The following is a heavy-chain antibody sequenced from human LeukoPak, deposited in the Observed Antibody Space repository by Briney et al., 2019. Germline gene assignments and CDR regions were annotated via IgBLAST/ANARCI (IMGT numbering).Heavy chain of an antibody. CDR2: ISSSGSTI. J-gene: IGHJ4*02. Sequence: GGSLRLSCAASGFTFSSYAMSWVRQAPGKGLEWVSYISSSGSTIYYADSVKGRFTISRDNAKNSLYLQMNSLRAEDTAVYYCAKDPGGSYSGAPTPHWGQGTLVTVSS. CDR3: AKDPGGSYSGAPTPH. CDR1: GFTFSSYA. V-gene: IGHV3-48*04. D-gene: IGHD1-26*01.